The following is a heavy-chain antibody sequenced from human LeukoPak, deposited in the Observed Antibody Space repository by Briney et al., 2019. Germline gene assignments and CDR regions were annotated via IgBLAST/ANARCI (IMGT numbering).Heavy chain of an antibody. Sequence: SETLSLTCTVSGGSISSYYWSWIRQPPGKGLEWIGYIYYSVSTNYNPSLKSRVTISVDTSKNQFSLKLSSVTAADTAVYYCARGQLRYFDWSSYDAFDIWGQGTMVTVSS. D-gene: IGHD3-9*01. CDR3: ARGQLRYFDWSSYDAFDI. CDR2: IYYSVST. V-gene: IGHV4-59*01. J-gene: IGHJ3*02. CDR1: GGSISSYY.